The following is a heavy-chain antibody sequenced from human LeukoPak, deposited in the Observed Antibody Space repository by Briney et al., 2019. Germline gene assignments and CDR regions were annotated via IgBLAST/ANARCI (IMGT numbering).Heavy chain of an antibody. J-gene: IGHJ5*02. D-gene: IGHD2-2*01. CDR1: GGTFISYA. CDR2: IIPIFGTA. Sequence: SVKVSCKASGGTFISYAISWVRQAPGQGLEWMGRIIPIFGTANYAQKFQGRVTITTDESTSTAYKELSSLRSEDTAVYYCARGPAAINGDWFVPWGQGTLVTVSS. V-gene: IGHV1-69*05. CDR3: ARGPAAINGDWFVP.